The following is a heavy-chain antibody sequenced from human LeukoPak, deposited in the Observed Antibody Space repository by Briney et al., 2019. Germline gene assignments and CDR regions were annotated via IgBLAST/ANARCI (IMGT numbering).Heavy chain of an antibody. CDR2: IYYSGST. D-gene: IGHD1-20*01. Sequence: SETLSLTCTVSGGSISSSSYYWGWIRQPPGKGLEWIGSIYYSGSTYYNPSLRSRVTISVDTSKNQFSLKLSSVTAADTAVYYCARSSRDNWNRHKVGWFDPWGQGTLVTVSS. V-gene: IGHV4-39*07. CDR1: GGSISSSSYY. J-gene: IGHJ5*02. CDR3: ARSSRDNWNRHKVGWFDP.